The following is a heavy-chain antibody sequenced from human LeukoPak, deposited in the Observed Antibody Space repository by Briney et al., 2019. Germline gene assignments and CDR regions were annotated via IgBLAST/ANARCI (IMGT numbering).Heavy chain of an antibody. CDR2: ISSSGVST. V-gene: IGHV3-64D*06. J-gene: IGHJ6*02. CDR3: ALQTTLAYYYYYYAMDV. Sequence: GGSLRLSCSASGFTFSSHTMHWVRQAPGKGLEYVSAISSSGVSTYYADSVKGRFTISRVNSKNTLYLQMSSLRAEDTAVYYCALQTTLAYYYYYYAMDVWGQGTLVTVSS. D-gene: IGHD2-15*01. CDR1: GFTFSSHT.